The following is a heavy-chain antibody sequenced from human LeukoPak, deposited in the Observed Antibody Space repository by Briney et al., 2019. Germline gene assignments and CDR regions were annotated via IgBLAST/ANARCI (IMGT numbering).Heavy chain of an antibody. Sequence: PSETLSLTCTVSGGSISSYYWSWIRQPPGKGLEWIGYIYYSGSTNYNPSLKSRVTISVDTSKNQFSLKLSSVTAADTAVYYCARVAGDYDILTGYTYFDYWDQGTLVTVSS. V-gene: IGHV4-59*01. CDR1: GGSISSYY. CDR2: IYYSGST. D-gene: IGHD3-9*01. J-gene: IGHJ4*02. CDR3: ARVAGDYDILTGYTYFDY.